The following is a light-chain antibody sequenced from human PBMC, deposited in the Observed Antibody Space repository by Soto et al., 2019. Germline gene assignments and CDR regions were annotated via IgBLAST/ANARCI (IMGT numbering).Light chain of an antibody. V-gene: IGLV1-40*01. CDR3: QSYDSSLSGYWV. CDR2: GNN. Sequence: SVLTQPPSVSGAPGQRVTISCTGSSSNIGAGYDVHWYQQLPGTAPKLLIYGNNNRPSGVPDRFSGSKSGTSASLAITGLQAEDEADYYCQSYDSSLSGYWVFGGGTQLTVL. J-gene: IGLJ3*02. CDR1: SSNIGAGYD.